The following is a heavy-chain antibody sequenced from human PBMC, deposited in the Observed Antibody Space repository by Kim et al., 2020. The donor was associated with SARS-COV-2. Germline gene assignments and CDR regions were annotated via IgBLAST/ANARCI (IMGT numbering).Heavy chain of an antibody. CDR2: INHSGST. CDR1: GGSFRGYY. V-gene: IGHV4-34*01. CDR3: ARGFEYSSSSGASNFDY. D-gene: IGHD6-6*01. Sequence: SETLSLTCAVYGGSFRGYYWSWIRQPPGKGLEWIGEINHSGSTNYNPSLKSRVTISVDTSKNQFSLKLSSVTAADTAVYYCARGFEYSSSSGASNFDYWGQGTLVTVSS. J-gene: IGHJ4*02.